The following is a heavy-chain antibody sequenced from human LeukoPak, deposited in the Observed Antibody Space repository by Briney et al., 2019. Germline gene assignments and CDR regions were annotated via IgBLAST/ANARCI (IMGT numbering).Heavy chain of an antibody. CDR2: INPNAGST. V-gene: IGHV1-46*01. J-gene: IGHJ4*02. Sequence: ASVKVSCKASGYTFTSYYMHWVRQAPGQGLEWMGIINPNAGSTTYAEKFQARVKMTGDTSTGTVYMELSRLRSEDTAVYFCARDQQYSPGYVYWGQGTLVTVSS. D-gene: IGHD2-8*02. CDR1: GYTFTSYY. CDR3: ARDQQYSPGYVY.